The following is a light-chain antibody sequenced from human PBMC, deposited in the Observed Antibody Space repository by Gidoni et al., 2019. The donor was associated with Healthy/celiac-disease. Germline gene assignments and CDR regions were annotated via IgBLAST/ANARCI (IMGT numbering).Light chain of an antibody. V-gene: IGKV4-1*01. CDR3: QQYYSTPFT. Sequence: DIVMTQSPDSLAVSLGERATINFNSSQRVLYSSNNKNYLAWYQQKPGQPPKLLIYWASTRESGVPDRFSGSGSGTDFTLTISSLQAEDVAVYYCQQYYSTPFTFXQXTKVDIK. CDR2: WAS. CDR1: QRVLYSSNNKNY. J-gene: IGKJ3*01.